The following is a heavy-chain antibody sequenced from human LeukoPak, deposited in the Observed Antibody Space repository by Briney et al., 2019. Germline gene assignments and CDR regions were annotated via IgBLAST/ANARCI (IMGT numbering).Heavy chain of an antibody. CDR3: ARDPCGGDCYGTYLDY. CDR1: GYTFTSYG. D-gene: IGHD2-21*02. J-gene: IGHJ4*02. CDR2: ISAYNGNT. Sequence: GASVKVSCKASGYTFTSYGISWVRQAPGQGLEWMGWISAYNGNTNYAQKLQGRVTMTTDTSTSTAYMELRSLRSDDTAVYYCARDPCGGDCYGTYLDYWGQGTLVTVSS. V-gene: IGHV1-18*01.